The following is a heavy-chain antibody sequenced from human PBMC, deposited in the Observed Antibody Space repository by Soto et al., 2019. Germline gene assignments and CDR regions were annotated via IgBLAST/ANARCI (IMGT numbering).Heavy chain of an antibody. CDR1: GGTFSSYT. D-gene: IGHD1-1*01. CDR3: ARDPQYNWNDGKRAFDY. J-gene: IGHJ4*02. V-gene: IGHV1-69*04. Sequence: ASVKVSCKASGGTFSSYTISWVRQAPGQGLEWMGRIIPILGIANYAQKFQGRVTITADKSTSTAYMELSSLRSEDTAVYYCARDPQYNWNDGKRAFDYWGQGTLVTVSS. CDR2: IIPILGIA.